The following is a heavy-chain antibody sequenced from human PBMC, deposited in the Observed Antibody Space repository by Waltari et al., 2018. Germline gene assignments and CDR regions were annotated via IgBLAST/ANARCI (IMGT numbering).Heavy chain of an antibody. J-gene: IGHJ4*02. CDR1: GGSFSGYY. Sequence: QVQLQQWGAGLLKPSETLSLTCAVYGGSFSGYYWSWIRQPPGKGLEWIGEINHSGSTNYNPSLKSRVTISVDTSKNQFSLKLSSVTAADTAVYYCASQYYYDSSGGGKYDYWGQGTLVTVSS. CDR2: INHSGST. V-gene: IGHV4-34*01. D-gene: IGHD3-22*01. CDR3: ASQYYYDSSGGGKYDY.